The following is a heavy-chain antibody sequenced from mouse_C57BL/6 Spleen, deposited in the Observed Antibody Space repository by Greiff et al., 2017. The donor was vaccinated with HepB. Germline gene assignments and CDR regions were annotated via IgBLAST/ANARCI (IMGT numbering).Heavy chain of an antibody. CDR2: INYDGSST. CDR1: GFTFSDYY. Sequence: EVKLVESEGGLVQPGSSMKLSCTASGFTFSDYYMAWVRQVPEKGLEWVANINYDGSSTYYLDSLKSRFIISRDNAKNILYLQMSSLKSEDTATYYCAIAYYGYDGDYFYYWGQGTTLTVSS. D-gene: IGHD2-9*01. J-gene: IGHJ2*01. CDR3: AIAYYGYDGDYFYY. V-gene: IGHV5-16*01.